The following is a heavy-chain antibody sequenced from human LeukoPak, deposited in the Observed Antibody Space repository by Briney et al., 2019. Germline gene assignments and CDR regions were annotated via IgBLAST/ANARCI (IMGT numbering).Heavy chain of an antibody. J-gene: IGHJ4*02. CDR2: INHSGST. D-gene: IGHD1-26*01. Sequence: KASETLSLTCAVYGGSFSGYYWSWIRQPPGKGLEWIGEINHSGSTNYNPSLKSRVTISVDTSKNQFSLKLSSVTAADTAVYYCARDSGGSYYPFDYWGQGTLVTVSS. CDR1: GGSFSGYY. CDR3: ARDSGGSYYPFDY. V-gene: IGHV4-34*01.